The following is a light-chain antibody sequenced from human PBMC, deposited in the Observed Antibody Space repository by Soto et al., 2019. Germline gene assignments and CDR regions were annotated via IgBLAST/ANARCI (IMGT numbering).Light chain of an antibody. CDR2: EVS. Sequence: QSVLTQPAAVSGSPGQSITISCAGTNSDIGDYDYVSWYQHHPGKAPRLLIYEVSSRPSGVANRFSASKSGNTASPTISGLQAEDEADYYCTSYTNINYVIFGGGTQLTVL. J-gene: IGLJ2*01. V-gene: IGLV2-14*01. CDR3: TSYTNINYVI. CDR1: NSDIGDYDY.